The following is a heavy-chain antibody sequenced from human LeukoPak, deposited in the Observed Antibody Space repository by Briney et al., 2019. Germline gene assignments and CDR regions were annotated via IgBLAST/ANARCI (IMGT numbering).Heavy chain of an antibody. J-gene: IGHJ4*02. D-gene: IGHD3-9*01. CDR2: ICNYNGDT. Sequence: ASVKVSCKASGYTFTTYPINWVRQAPGQGLEWMGWICNYNGDTTYAQKFQGRVTMTTDTSTNTAYMELRSLTSDDTAIYYCARATYYDILTGLNYWGQGTLVTVSP. V-gene: IGHV1-18*01. CDR1: GYTFTTYP. CDR3: ARATYYDILTGLNY.